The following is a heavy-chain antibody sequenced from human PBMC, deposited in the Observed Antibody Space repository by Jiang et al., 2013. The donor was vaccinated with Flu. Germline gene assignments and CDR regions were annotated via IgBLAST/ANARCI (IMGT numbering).Heavy chain of an antibody. V-gene: IGHV6-1*01. Sequence: SQTLSLTCAISGDSVSSNSVAWNWIRQSPSRGLEWLGRTYYRSKWYNEYAVSVKSRIIINPDTPKNQFSLQLNSVTPEDTAVYYCAREVAAGWDYWGQGTLVTVSS. CDR1: GDSVSSNSVA. CDR2: TYYRSKWYN. J-gene: IGHJ4*02. CDR3: AREVAAGWDY. D-gene: IGHD6-13*01.